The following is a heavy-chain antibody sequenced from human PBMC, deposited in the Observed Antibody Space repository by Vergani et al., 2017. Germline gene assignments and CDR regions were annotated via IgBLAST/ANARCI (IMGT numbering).Heavy chain of an antibody. V-gene: IGHV4-39*01. CDR1: GASIRSSNYY. CDR2: IYYSGST. J-gene: IGHJ5*02. D-gene: IGHD6-19*01. Sequence: QLQLQESGPGLVKPSATLSLTFSVSGASIRSSNYYWGWIRQPPGKGLEWIASIYYSGSTYYNPSLKSRVTISVFTSKNQFSLKLSSVTAADTAVYFCARHSTVEWLVKLGWIDPWGQGILVTVSS. CDR3: ARHSTVEWLVKLGWIDP.